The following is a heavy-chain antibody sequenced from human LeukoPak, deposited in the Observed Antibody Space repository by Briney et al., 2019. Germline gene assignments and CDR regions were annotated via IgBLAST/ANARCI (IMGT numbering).Heavy chain of an antibody. J-gene: IGHJ4*02. Sequence: SQTLSLTCAISGDSVSSNSGAWNWIRQSPSRGLEWPGRTYYRSKFYNDYAPSVKSRITINPDTSKNQFSLQLNSVTPEDTAVYYCASGTHANGWSNWGQGTLVTVSS. CDR2: TYYRSKFYN. V-gene: IGHV6-1*01. CDR1: GDSVSSNSGA. CDR3: ASGTHANGWSN. D-gene: IGHD6-19*01.